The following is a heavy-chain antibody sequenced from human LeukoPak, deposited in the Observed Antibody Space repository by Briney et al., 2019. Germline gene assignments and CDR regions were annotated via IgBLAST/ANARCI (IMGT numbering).Heavy chain of an antibody. J-gene: IGHJ3*02. CDR2: INPNSGGT. V-gene: IGHV1-2*02. CDR1: GYTFTSYG. D-gene: IGHD3-3*01. Sequence: GASVKVSCKASGYTFTSYGISWVRQAPGQGLEWMGWINPNSGGTNYAQKFQGRVTMTRDTSISTAYMELSRLRSDDTAVYYCARDQYYDFWSGYPNDAFDIWGQGTMVTVSS. CDR3: ARDQYYDFWSGYPNDAFDI.